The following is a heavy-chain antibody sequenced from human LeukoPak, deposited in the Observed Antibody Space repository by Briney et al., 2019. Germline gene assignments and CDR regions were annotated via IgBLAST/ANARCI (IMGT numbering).Heavy chain of an antibody. V-gene: IGHV4-4*02. CDR1: GGSISSTNW. CDR3: AREGGPYRPLDY. CDR2: VHLDGRT. Sequence: SETLSLTCGVSGGSISSTNWWPWVRQPPGKGLGGIGEVHLDGRTNYSPSLQSRLAMSVDFSENHISLKLTSVTAADTAVYYCAREGGPYRPLDYTGQGLLVTVSS. J-gene: IGHJ4*02.